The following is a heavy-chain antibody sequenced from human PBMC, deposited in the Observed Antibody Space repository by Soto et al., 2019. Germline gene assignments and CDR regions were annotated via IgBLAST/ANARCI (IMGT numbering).Heavy chain of an antibody. Sequence: QVQLQESGPGLVKPSQTLSLTCTVSGGSINSGGYCWSWFRQHPVKGLEWIGCFSYGGSTFYNASLKSRVTISVDTSKNPFSLKLRSVTAADTAVYYCSRGILVWGQGTLITVSS. V-gene: IGHV4-31*03. J-gene: IGHJ4*02. CDR3: SRGILV. CDR1: GGSINSGGYC. D-gene: IGHD5-18*01. CDR2: FSYGGST.